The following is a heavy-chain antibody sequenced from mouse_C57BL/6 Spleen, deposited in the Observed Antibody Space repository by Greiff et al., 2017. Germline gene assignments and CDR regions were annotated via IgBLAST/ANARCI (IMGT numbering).Heavy chain of an antibody. J-gene: IGHJ1*03. CDR3: ASNCRGGYWYVDV. CDR2: IHPNSGST. CDR1: GYTFTSYW. V-gene: IGHV1-64*01. Sequence: QVQLQQPGAELVKPGASVKLSCKASGYTFTSYWMHWVKQRPGQGLEWIGMIHPNSGSTNYNEKFKSKATLTVDKSSSTADMQLSSLTSEDSAVYYWASNCRGGYWYVDVWGTGTTVTVSS. D-gene: IGHD4-1*01.